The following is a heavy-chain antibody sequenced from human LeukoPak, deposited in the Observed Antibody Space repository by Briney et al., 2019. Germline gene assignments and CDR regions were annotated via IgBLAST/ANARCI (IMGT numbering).Heavy chain of an antibody. CDR1: GFTFNSHA. Sequence: AGGSLRLSCAASGFTFNSHAMSWVRQAPGKGLEWVSAISGRADGTYYADSVRGRFTISRDNSKNTVDLQMNSLRAEDTAVFYCAKHQDYGAFDYWGQGTQVTVSS. V-gene: IGHV3-23*01. CDR3: AKHQDYGAFDY. J-gene: IGHJ4*02. D-gene: IGHD4-17*01. CDR2: ISGRADGT.